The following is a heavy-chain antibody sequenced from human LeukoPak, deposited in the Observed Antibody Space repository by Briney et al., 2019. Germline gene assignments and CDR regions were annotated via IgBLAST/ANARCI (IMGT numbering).Heavy chain of an antibody. CDR2: IYYSGST. D-gene: IGHD3-22*01. CDR3: ARGPTTLQDYDSSGYSYGAYFDY. Sequence: SETLSLTCTVSGGSISSSSYYWHWIRQPPGKGLEWIGIIYYSGSTHYNPSLKSRITISVDTSKNQFSLKLSSVTAADTAVYYCARGPTTLQDYDSSGYSYGAYFDYWGQGTLVTVSS. J-gene: IGHJ4*02. CDR1: GGSISSSSYY. V-gene: IGHV4-39*07.